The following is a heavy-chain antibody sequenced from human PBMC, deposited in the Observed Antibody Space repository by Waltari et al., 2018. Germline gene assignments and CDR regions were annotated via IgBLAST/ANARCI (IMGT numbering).Heavy chain of an antibody. D-gene: IGHD3-10*01. J-gene: IGHJ4*02. CDR3: ARGLDQYKGGSQ. Sequence: QVQLQQWGAGLLKPSDTLSLTCAVYGASFSAYYWSWSRQPPGKGLELIGEIHPSGSTNYNPSLGSRVIISADTSKNQFTLRLDSVTAADTAVYYCARGLDQYKGGSQWDQGVLVTVSS. CDR2: IHPSGST. V-gene: IGHV4-34*01. CDR1: GASFSAYY.